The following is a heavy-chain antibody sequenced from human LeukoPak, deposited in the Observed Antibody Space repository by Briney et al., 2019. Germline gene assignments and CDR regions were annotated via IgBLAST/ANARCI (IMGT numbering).Heavy chain of an antibody. CDR3: DRHWVSTDFDWLLYPRN. Sequence: SETLSLTCTVSGGSISGYYWSWIRQPPGKGLEWIAYIYYNGATNYNPSLKSRVTISVDTSKNQFSLKLTSVTAADTAVYYCDRHWVSTDFDWLLYPRNWGQGTLVTVSS. V-gene: IGHV4-59*08. CDR2: IYYNGAT. CDR1: GGSISGYY. J-gene: IGHJ4*02. D-gene: IGHD3-9*01.